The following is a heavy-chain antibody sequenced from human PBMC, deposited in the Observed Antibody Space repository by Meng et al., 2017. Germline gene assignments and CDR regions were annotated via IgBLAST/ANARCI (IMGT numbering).Heavy chain of an antibody. V-gene: IGHV3-30*01. CDR3: ASMGY. J-gene: IGHJ4*02. CDR1: GFTFSSYA. Sequence: VRLVESGGGVVQPGRSLRLSCAASGFTFSSYAMHWVRQAPGKGLEWVAVISYDGSNKYYADSVKGRFTISRDNSKNTLYLQMNSLRAEDTAVYYCASMGYWGQGTLVTVSS. D-gene: IGHD3-10*01. CDR2: ISYDGSNK.